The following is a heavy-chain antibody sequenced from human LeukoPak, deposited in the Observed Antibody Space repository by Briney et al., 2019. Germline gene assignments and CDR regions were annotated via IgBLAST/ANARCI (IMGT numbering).Heavy chain of an antibody. V-gene: IGHV4-34*01. Sequence: PSETLSLTCAVYGGSFSAYYWTWVRQPLGMGLEWIGEIKQSENTNYNPSLKSRVTISIDPSKNQISLKLTSVTAADTAVYYCVREGLKNAYNPLGYWGQGTLVTVSS. CDR1: GGSFSAYY. CDR3: VREGLKNAYNPLGY. D-gene: IGHD5-24*01. J-gene: IGHJ4*02. CDR2: IKQSENT.